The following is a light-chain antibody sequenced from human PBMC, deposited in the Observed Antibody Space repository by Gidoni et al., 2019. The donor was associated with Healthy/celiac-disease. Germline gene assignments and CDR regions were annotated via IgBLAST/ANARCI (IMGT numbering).Light chain of an antibody. J-gene: IGKJ3*01. V-gene: IGKV3-20*01. CDR1: QSVSSSY. CDR3: QQYGSSRFT. Sequence: SQSVSSSYLAWYQQKPGQAPRLLIYGASSRATGIPDRFSGSGSRTDFTLTISRLEPEDFAVYYCQQYGSSRFTFGPGTKVDIK. CDR2: GAS.